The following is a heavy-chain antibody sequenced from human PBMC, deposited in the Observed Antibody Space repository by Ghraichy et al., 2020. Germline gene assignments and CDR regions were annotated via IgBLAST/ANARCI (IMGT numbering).Heavy chain of an antibody. V-gene: IGHV3-13*01. J-gene: IGHJ4*02. Sequence: GGSLRLSCAASGFTFSTNDMHWVRQAPGKGLEWVSGISTTGDAFHAGSVNGRFTISRENAKNSLYLQMNSLRAGDTAVYYCVRGGTIGFDYWGQGTLVTVSS. CDR3: VRGGTIGFDY. CDR2: ISTTGDA. CDR1: GFTFSTND. D-gene: IGHD1-26*01.